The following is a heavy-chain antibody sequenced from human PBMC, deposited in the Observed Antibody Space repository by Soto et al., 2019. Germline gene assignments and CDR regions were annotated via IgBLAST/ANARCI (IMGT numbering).Heavy chain of an antibody. CDR3: TSRIRTTNDN. CDR1: GFPFTTVW. D-gene: IGHD1-1*01. J-gene: IGHJ4*02. CDR2: VKTKAEGATT. Sequence: EVQLVESGGGLVKPGESLRLSCVASGFPFTTVWMNLVRQAPGKGPEWLGRVKTKAEGATTDYAAPAKGRFTILRDDSINTVYLQMTSLRIEDTALYYCTSRIRTTNDNWGEGTLVTVSS. V-gene: IGHV3-15*07.